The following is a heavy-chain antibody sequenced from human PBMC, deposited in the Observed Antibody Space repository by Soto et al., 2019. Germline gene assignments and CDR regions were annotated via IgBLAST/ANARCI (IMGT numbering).Heavy chain of an antibody. CDR1: GFTFSRYA. V-gene: IGHV3-23*01. CDR2: ISGSGGST. Sequence: EVQLLESGGGLVQPGGSLRLSCAASGFTFSRYAMSWGRQAPGKGLEWVSAISGSGGSTYYGDSVKGRFTISRDNSKNTLYLQMNSLRAEDTAVYYCAGYGSGNRDYYYGMDVWGQGTTVTVSS. D-gene: IGHD3-10*01. J-gene: IGHJ6*02. CDR3: AGYGSGNRDYYYGMDV.